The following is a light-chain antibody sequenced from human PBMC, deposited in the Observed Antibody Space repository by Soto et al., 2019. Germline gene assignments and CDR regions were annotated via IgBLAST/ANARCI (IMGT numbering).Light chain of an antibody. CDR3: SSYTSSSRVV. CDR2: DVS. J-gene: IGLJ2*01. CDR1: SSDVGGYNY. V-gene: IGLV2-14*01. Sequence: QSVLTQPASVSGSPGQSITISCTGTSSDVGGYNYVSWYQQHPGKAPKLMIFDVSNRPSGVSNRFSGSKSGNTASLTISGLQAEDEADYYCSSYTSSSRVVFGGGTKLTAL.